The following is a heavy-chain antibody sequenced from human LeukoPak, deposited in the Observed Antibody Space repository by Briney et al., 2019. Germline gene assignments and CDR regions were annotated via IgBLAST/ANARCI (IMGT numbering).Heavy chain of an antibody. CDR2: SIPIFGTA. D-gene: IGHD3-22*01. J-gene: IGHJ3*02. CDR1: GGTFSSYA. CDR3: AREGGYRVRDAFDI. Sequence: SVKVSCKASGGTFSSYAISWVRQAPGQGLEWMGGSIPIFGTANYAQKFHGRVTITTDESTSTAYMELSSLRSEDTAVYYCAREGGYRVRDAFDIWGQGTMVTVSS. V-gene: IGHV1-69*05.